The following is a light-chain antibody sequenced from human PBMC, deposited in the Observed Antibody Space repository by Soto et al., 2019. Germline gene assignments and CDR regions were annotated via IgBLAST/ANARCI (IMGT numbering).Light chain of an antibody. Sequence: QSALTQPASVSGSPGQSLTISCTGTSRDIGFYNYVSWYQQYPGNAPKLIIFDVSNRPSGVSGRFSGSKSGNTASLTISGLLPEDGADYYCSSYTTRSTYVFGSGTKVTL. J-gene: IGLJ1*01. CDR2: DVS. CDR3: SSYTTRSTYV. V-gene: IGLV2-14*03. CDR1: SRDIGFYNY.